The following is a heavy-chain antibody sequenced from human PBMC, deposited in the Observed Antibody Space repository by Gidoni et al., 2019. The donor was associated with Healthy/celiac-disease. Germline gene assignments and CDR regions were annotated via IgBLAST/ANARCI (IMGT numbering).Heavy chain of an antibody. CDR3: AREGDYGSGSYPDY. CDR2: IWYDGSNK. J-gene: IGHJ4*02. D-gene: IGHD3-10*01. CDR1: GFTFSSYG. V-gene: IGHV3-33*01. Sequence: QVQLVQSGGGVVQPGRSLRLSCAASGFTFSSYGMPWVRQAPGKGLECVAVIWYDGSNKYYADSVKGRFTISRDNSKNTLYLQMNSLRAEDTAVYYCAREGDYGSGSYPDYWGQGTLVTVSS.